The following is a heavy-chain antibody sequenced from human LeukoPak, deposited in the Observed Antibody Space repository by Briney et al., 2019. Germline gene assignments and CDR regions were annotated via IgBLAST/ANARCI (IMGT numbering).Heavy chain of an antibody. V-gene: IGHV4-31*03. CDR3: ARTVSGYHLDY. D-gene: IGHD3-9*01. CDR2: IYYTATT. Sequence: SQTLSLTCTVSGDSISSGGHYWSWIRQHLGKGLEWIGYIYYTATTYYNPSLKSRVTISLDASKKQFSLKLRSVTAADTAVYYCARTVSGYHLDYWGQGTLVTVSS. CDR1: GDSISSGGHY. J-gene: IGHJ4*02.